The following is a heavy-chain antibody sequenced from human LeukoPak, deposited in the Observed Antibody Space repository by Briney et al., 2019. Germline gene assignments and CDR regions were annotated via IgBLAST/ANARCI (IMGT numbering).Heavy chain of an antibody. V-gene: IGHV4-34*01. Sequence: SETLSLTCAVYGGSFSGYYWSWIRQPPGKGLEWIGEINHSGSTNYNPSLKSRVTLSVDTSKNQFSLKLSSVTAADTAVYYCAGRVVIIPLSYYYYGMDVWGQGTTVTVSS. CDR3: AGRVVIIPLSYYYYGMDV. J-gene: IGHJ6*02. CDR1: GGSFSGYY. D-gene: IGHD3-3*01. CDR2: INHSGST.